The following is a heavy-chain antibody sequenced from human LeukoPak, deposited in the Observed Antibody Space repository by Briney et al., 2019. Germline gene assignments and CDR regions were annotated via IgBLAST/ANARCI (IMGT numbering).Heavy chain of an antibody. CDR2: ISGSGGST. CDR3: AKGTTVTTRGVFDH. V-gene: IGHV3-23*01. CDR1: GFTFSNYA. Sequence: GGSLRLSCAASGFTFSNYAMTWVRQAPGKGLEWVSDISGSGGSTYYADSVKGRFTISRDNSKNTLYLQMNSPRAEDTAVYYCAKGTTVTTRGVFDHWGQGTLVTVSS. J-gene: IGHJ4*02. D-gene: IGHD4-17*01.